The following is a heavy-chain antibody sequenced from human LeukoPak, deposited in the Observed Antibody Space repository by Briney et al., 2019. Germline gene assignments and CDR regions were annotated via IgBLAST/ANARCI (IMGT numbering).Heavy chain of an antibody. CDR2: INHSGST. J-gene: IGHJ4*02. V-gene: IGHV4-34*01. D-gene: IGHD1-1*01. Sequence: SETLSLTCAVYGGSFSGYYWTWIRQPPGKGLEWIGEINHSGSTNCNPSLKSRVIIAIDTSKNQLSLRLSSVTAADSAVYYCARDPVRERDDYWGQGTLVIVSS. CDR3: ARDPVRERDDY. CDR1: GGSFSGYY.